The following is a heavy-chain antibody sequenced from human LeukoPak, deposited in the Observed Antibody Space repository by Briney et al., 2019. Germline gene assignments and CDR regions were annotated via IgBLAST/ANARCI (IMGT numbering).Heavy chain of an antibody. Sequence: SETLSLTCTVSGYSISSGYYWGWVRQPPGKGLEWIGSIYHSGSTYYNPSLKSRVTISVDTSKNQFSLKLSSVTAADTAVYYCARDRSRYYDSSGYYDYWGQGTLVTVSS. D-gene: IGHD3-22*01. CDR3: ARDRSRYYDSSGYYDY. CDR2: IYHSGST. J-gene: IGHJ4*02. CDR1: GYSISSGYY. V-gene: IGHV4-38-2*02.